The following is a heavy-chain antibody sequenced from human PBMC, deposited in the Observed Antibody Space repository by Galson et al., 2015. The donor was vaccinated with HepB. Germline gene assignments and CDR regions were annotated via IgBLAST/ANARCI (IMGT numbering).Heavy chain of an antibody. Sequence: SVKVSCKVSGYTFSDHSITWVRQAPGQGLEWMGWISPYNGNKNLAQNLQGRVTMTTDTFTTTAYMELRSLRSDDTAIYYCARGARVVVGGGTQNNWFDPWGQGTLVTVSS. CDR3: ARGARVVVGGGTQNNWFDP. CDR1: GYTFSDHS. CDR2: ISPYNGNK. J-gene: IGHJ5*02. D-gene: IGHD2-15*01. V-gene: IGHV1-18*01.